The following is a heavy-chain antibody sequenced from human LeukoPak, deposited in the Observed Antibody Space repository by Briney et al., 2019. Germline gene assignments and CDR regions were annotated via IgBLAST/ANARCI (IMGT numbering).Heavy chain of an antibody. V-gene: IGHV4-59*08. Sequence: PSETLSLTCTVSGGSISSYYWSWIRQPPGKGLEWIGYIYYSGSTNYNPSLKSRVTISVDTSKNQFSLKLSSVTAADTAVYYCARQGRQQWLVQGWYFDLWGRGTLVTVSS. CDR1: GGSISSYY. CDR3: ARQGRQQWLVQGWYFDL. CDR2: IYYSGST. D-gene: IGHD6-19*01. J-gene: IGHJ2*01.